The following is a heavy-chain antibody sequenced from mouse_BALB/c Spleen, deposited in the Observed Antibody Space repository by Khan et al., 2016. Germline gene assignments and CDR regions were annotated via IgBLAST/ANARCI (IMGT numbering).Heavy chain of an antibody. CDR2: INTYTGEP. CDR1: GYTFTNYG. CDR3: ARRRGYLSAMDY. V-gene: IGHV9-1*02. Sequence: QIQLVQSGPELKKPGETVKISCKASGYTFTNYGMNWVKQAPGKGLKWMGWINTYTGEPTYADDFKGRFAFSLETSDSTAYLQINNLKNEDMATYFCARRRGYLSAMDYWGQGTSVTVSS. J-gene: IGHJ4*01. D-gene: IGHD2-3*01.